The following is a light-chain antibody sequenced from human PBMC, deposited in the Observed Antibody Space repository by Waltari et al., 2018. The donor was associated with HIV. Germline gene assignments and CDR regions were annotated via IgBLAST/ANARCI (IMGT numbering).Light chain of an antibody. CDR3: AAWGDSLTSFV. V-gene: IGLV1-47*01. J-gene: IGLJ1*01. CDR1: SPNIGSNH. CDR2: MNH. Sequence: QSVLTQPPSASETPGQRVTIPCSGSSPNIGSNHVYRYQPLPGTAHKLLLYMNHHRPSGVPDRFSGSKSGTSASLAIIGLRSEDEADYYCAAWGDSLTSFVFGTGTKVTVL.